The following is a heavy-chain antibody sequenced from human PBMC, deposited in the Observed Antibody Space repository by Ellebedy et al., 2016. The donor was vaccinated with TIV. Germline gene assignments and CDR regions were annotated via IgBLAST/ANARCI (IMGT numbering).Heavy chain of an antibody. CDR1: GFTFSSYW. D-gene: IGHD3-3*01. Sequence: GESLKISCAASGFTFSSYWMHWVRQTPGKGLVWVSRINSDGSNSIYADSVKGRFTISRDDSKNTVYLQMNSLRAEDTAVYSCARDSDVTSHYDRLDSWGQGTLVTVYS. CDR3: ARDSDVTSHYDRLDS. CDR2: INSDGSNS. J-gene: IGHJ4*02. V-gene: IGHV3-74*01.